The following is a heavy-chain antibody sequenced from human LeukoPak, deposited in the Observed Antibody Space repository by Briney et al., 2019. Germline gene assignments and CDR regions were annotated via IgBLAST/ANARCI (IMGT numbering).Heavy chain of an antibody. V-gene: IGHV3-21*05. CDR3: ARGAYGDYEGVLYYFDY. D-gene: IGHD4-17*01. J-gene: IGHJ4*02. CDR1: GFTFSSYE. CDR2: ISSSSSYI. Sequence: PGGSLRLSCAASGFTFSSYEMNWVRQAPGKGLEWVSYISSSSSYIYYADSVKGRFTISRDNAKNSLYLQMNSLRAEDTAVYYCARGAYGDYEGVLYYFDYWGQGTLVTVSS.